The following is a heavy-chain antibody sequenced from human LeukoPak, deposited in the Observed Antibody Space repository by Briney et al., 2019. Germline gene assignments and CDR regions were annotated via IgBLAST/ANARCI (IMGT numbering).Heavy chain of an antibody. J-gene: IGHJ4*02. V-gene: IGHV3-48*03. D-gene: IGHD6-19*01. CDR2: ISSSGGTR. CDR3: TTLTVASTFGY. CDR1: EFAFSVYE. Sequence: GGSLRLSCEVSEFAFSVYEMYGVRQAPGKGLEWVSYISSSGGTRYYADSVKGRFTISRDNAKNSLYLQMNSLRAEDTAVYYCTTLTVASTFGYWGQGALVTVSS.